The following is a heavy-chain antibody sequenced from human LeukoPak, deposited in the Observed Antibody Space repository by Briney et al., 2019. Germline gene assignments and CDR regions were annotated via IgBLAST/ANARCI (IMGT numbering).Heavy chain of an antibody. Sequence: ETGGSLRLSCAGSGFTFSNYWVHWVRHAPGKGLVRVSRINVEGTRTDYADSVRGRFTISRDNAKNTLYLQMNGLTAEDTAIYYCVRSMSGRNDLWGQGTLVSVSA. CDR2: INVEGTRT. CDR3: VRSMSGRNDL. CDR1: GFTFSNYW. J-gene: IGHJ5*02. D-gene: IGHD3-3*01. V-gene: IGHV3-74*01.